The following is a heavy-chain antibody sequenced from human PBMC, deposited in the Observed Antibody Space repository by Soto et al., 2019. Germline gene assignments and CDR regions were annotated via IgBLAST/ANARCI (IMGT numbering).Heavy chain of an antibody. V-gene: IGHV1-69*01. D-gene: IGHD5-18*01. Sequence: QVQLVQSGPEVKKPGSSVKVSCKASGDTFNSYVITWVRQAPGQGLEWLGGIITAFGTTSYAQNFQDRLTITADEAATTDHMEMSSLTSDDTAIYYCTRSYGYTFGGSLDNLGQGTLVTVSS. CDR3: TRSYGYTFGGSLDN. CDR2: IITAFGTT. CDR1: GDTFNSYV. J-gene: IGHJ4*02.